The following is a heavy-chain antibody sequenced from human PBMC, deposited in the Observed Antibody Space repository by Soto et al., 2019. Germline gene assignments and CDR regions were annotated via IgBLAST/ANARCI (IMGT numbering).Heavy chain of an antibody. Sequence: SETLSLTCTVSGGSISSSYYWGWIRQPPGKGLEWIGSIYYSGSTYYNPSLKSRVTISVDTSKNQFSLKLSSVTAADTAVYYCARYTLAVTTTSYFDYWGQGTLVTVSS. CDR3: ARYTLAVTTTSYFDY. CDR2: IYYSGST. V-gene: IGHV4-39*01. J-gene: IGHJ4*02. D-gene: IGHD4-17*01. CDR1: GGSISSSYY.